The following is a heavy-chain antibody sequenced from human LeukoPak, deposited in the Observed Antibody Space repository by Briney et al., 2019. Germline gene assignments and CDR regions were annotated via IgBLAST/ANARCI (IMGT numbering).Heavy chain of an antibody. D-gene: IGHD2-21*02. J-gene: IGHJ4*02. V-gene: IGHV4-38-2*01. CDR1: SYSISISSGYY. CDR3: ARRKGGSDSIDY. CDR2: ISHIGTT. Sequence: PSETLSLTCAVSSYSISISSGYYWDWIRQPPGKGLEWIGTISHIGTTYYNPSLKSRVTVSVDTSKNQFSLRLTSVTAAGTAIYYCARRKGGSDSIDYWGQGTLVTMSS.